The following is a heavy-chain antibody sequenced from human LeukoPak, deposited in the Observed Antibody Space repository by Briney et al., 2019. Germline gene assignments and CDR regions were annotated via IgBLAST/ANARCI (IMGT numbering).Heavy chain of an antibody. Sequence: PGGSLRLSCAASGFIFSSYSMNWVRQTPGKGLEWVSYISSSGRTAYYADSVRGRFTISRDNAKNSLYLQMNSLRAEDTAVYYCAREVRYFALGDYWGQGTLVTVSS. D-gene: IGHD3-9*01. CDR2: ISSSGRTA. CDR1: GFIFSSYS. V-gene: IGHV3-48*04. J-gene: IGHJ4*02. CDR3: AREVRYFALGDY.